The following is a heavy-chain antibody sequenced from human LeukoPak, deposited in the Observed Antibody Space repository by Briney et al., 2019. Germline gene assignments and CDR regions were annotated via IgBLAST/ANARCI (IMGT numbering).Heavy chain of an antibody. J-gene: IGHJ4*02. Sequence: SETLSLTCTVSGSSISSNSYYWGWIRQPPGKGLEWIASIYYGGNTYYNPSLKSRVTISVDTSKNQFPLKLSSVTAADTAVYYCARVHRDYDILSGYSPHYFDYWGQGTLVTVSS. D-gene: IGHD3-9*01. V-gene: IGHV4-39*06. CDR3: ARVHRDYDILSGYSPHYFDY. CDR1: GSSISSNSYY. CDR2: IYYGGNT.